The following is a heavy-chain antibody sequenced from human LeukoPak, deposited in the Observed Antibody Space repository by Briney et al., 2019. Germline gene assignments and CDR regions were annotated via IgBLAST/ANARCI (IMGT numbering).Heavy chain of an antibody. D-gene: IGHD2-2*01. J-gene: IGHJ3*02. V-gene: IGHV3-21*01. CDR2: ISSSSSYI. Sequence: PGGSLRLSCAASGFTFSSYSMNWVRQAPGKGLEWVSSISSSSSYIYYADSVKGRFTISRDNDKNSVYLQMNSLRAEDTAVYYCARIYCSSTSCYLDAFDIWGQGTMVTVSS. CDR3: ARIYCSSTSCYLDAFDI. CDR1: GFTFSSYS.